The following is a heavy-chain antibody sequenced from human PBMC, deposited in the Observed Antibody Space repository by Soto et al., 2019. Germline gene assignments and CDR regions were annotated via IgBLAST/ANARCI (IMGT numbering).Heavy chain of an antibody. V-gene: IGHV3-30-3*01. CDR3: AREGIDYYDSSGYYDY. D-gene: IGHD3-22*01. Sequence: MQLVESGGGLVQPGGSLRLSCAASGFTFSNYAMHWVRQAPGKGLEWVALISFDGSRKNYADSVKGRFTISRDNSKNTLYLQMNSLRAEDTAVYYCAREGIDYYDSSGYYDYWGQGTLITVSS. CDR2: ISFDGSRK. CDR1: GFTFSNYA. J-gene: IGHJ4*02.